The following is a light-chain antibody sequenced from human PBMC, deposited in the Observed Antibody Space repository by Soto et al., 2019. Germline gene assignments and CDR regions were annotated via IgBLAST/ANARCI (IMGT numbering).Light chain of an antibody. J-gene: IGLJ1*01. CDR2: DVN. Sequence: QSALTQPASVSGSPGQSITFFCTGTSSDVGSYDYVSWHQQHPGKAPKLIIHDVNNRPSGVPSRFSGSKSGNTASLIISGLQTEDEADYYCCAYSTSGTHVFGTGTRSPS. V-gene: IGLV2-14*03. CDR1: SSDVGSYDY. CDR3: CAYSTSGTHV.